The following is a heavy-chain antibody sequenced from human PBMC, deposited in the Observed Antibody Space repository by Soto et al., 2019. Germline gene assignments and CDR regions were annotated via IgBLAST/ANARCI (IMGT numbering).Heavy chain of an antibody. D-gene: IGHD6-19*01. Sequence: LRLSFVASGXTFSSYGMYWVRQAPGKGLEWVAVISSDGSNEYYADSVKGRFTISRDNSKNTLYLQMNSLRAEDTAVYYCAKDPIAVAGNNYYRMDVWGQGTTVTVSS. CDR1: GXTFSSYG. CDR3: AKDPIAVAGNNYYRMDV. J-gene: IGHJ6*02. V-gene: IGHV3-30*18. CDR2: ISSDGSNE.